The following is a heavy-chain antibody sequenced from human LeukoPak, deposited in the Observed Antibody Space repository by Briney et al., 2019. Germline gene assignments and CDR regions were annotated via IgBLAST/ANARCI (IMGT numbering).Heavy chain of an antibody. CDR1: GFTFSDYY. J-gene: IGHJ4*02. CDR3: ARMPFRGDYNLGYFDS. V-gene: IGHV3-11*04. D-gene: IGHD5-24*01. CDR2: ISSSSSTK. Sequence: PGGSLRLSCAASGFTFSDYYMSWIRQAPGKGLEWVSYISSSSSTKYYAPSMKGRFTISRDNAKNLLHLQMNSLRAEDTAVYYCARMPFRGDYNLGYFDSWGQGTLVTVSS.